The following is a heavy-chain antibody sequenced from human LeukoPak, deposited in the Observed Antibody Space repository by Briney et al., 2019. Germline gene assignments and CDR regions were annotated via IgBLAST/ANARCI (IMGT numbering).Heavy chain of an antibody. CDR1: GHSLTSYW. CDR3: ARAERVVNVDY. D-gene: IGHD3-3*01. Sequence: GESLKISCKGSGHSLTSYWIGWVRQMPGKGLEWMGIIYPGDSDTRYSPSFQGQVTISADKSISTAYLQWSSLKASDTAMYYCARAERVVNVDYWGQGTLVTVSS. CDR2: IYPGDSDT. V-gene: IGHV5-51*01. J-gene: IGHJ4*02.